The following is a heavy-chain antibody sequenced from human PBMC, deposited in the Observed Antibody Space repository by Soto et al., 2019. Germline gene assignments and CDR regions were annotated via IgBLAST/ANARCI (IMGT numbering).Heavy chain of an antibody. V-gene: IGHV1-69*02. CDR3: ARYKATMIQTADWYFDL. J-gene: IGHJ2*01. Sequence: QVQLVQSGAEVKKPGSSVKVSCKASGGTFSSYTISWVRQAPGQGLEWMGRIIPILGIANYAQKFQGRVTITADKSTSTAYMELSSLRSEDTAVYYCARYKATMIQTADWYFDLWGRGTLVTVSS. CDR2: IIPILGIA. D-gene: IGHD3-22*01. CDR1: GGTFSSYT.